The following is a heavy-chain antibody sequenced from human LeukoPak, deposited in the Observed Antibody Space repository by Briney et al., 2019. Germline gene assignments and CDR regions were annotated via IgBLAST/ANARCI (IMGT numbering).Heavy chain of an antibody. V-gene: IGHV5-51*01. CDR2: IYRGDSDT. CDR3: VVEQQQVNWFDP. CDR1: GYSFTTYS. D-gene: IGHD6-13*01. Sequence: GEPLDIPGQGPGYSFTTYSCGWARQIHGKGLEWIEIIYRGDSDTRYSPSFQGQVTISADKSISTAYLQWSSLKASDTAMYYCVVEQQQVNWFDPWGQGTLVTVSS. J-gene: IGHJ5*02.